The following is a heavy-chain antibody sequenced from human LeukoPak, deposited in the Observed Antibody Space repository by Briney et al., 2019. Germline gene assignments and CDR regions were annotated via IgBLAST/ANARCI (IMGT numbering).Heavy chain of an antibody. CDR3: ARAYDKTPRYYYGMDV. J-gene: IGHJ6*02. Sequence: GASVKVSCKASGYTFTSYDINWVRQATGQGLEWMGWMNPNSGDTGYAQKFQGRVTMTRNTSISTAYMELSGLRSEDTAVYYCARAYDKTPRYYYGMDVWGQGTTVTVSS. CDR2: MNPNSGDT. V-gene: IGHV1-8*01. CDR1: GYTFTSYD. D-gene: IGHD3-3*01.